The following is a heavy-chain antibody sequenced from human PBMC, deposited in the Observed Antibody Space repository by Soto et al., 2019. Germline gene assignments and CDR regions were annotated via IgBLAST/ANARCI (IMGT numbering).Heavy chain of an antibody. CDR3: ANEGEYRSSTSCPPHYYYYYYMDV. Sequence: EVQLVESGGGLVQPGGSLRLSCAASGFTFSSYDMHWVRQATGKGLEWVSAIGTAGDTYYPGSVKGRFTISRENAKNYLYLQMTSLRAGDTAVYYCANEGEYRSSTSCPPHYYYYYYMDVWGKGTTVTVAS. J-gene: IGHJ6*03. CDR1: GFTFSSYD. V-gene: IGHV3-13*01. CDR2: IGTAGDT. D-gene: IGHD2-2*01.